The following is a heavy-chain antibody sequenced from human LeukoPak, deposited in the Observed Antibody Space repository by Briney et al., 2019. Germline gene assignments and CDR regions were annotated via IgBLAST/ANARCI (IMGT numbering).Heavy chain of an antibody. J-gene: IGHJ4*02. CDR2: IYDSGRT. CDR1: GGSMSNY. Sequence: SETLSLTCTVSGGSMSNYWSWLRQPPGKGLEWIGYIYDSGRTDYNPSLKSRVTISIDTSNNQFSLKLSSVTAADTAVYYCARRFLRLRSYFDYWGQGTLVTVSS. D-gene: IGHD2-15*01. V-gene: IGHV4-59*12. CDR3: ARRFLRLRSYFDY.